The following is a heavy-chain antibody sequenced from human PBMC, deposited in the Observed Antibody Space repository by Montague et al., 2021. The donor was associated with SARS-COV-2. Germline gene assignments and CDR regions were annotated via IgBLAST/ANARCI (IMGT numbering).Heavy chain of an antibody. Sequence: SETLSPTCTVSGGSISSSSYYRGWIRQPPGKGLEWIGSIYYSGSTYYNPCLKSRVTISADTSKNQFSLKLSSVTAADTAVYYCARFPYYYDSSGSFDYWGQGTLVTVSS. V-gene: IGHV4-39*01. CDR2: IYYSGST. J-gene: IGHJ4*02. D-gene: IGHD3-22*01. CDR1: GGSISSSSYY. CDR3: ARFPYYYDSSGSFDY.